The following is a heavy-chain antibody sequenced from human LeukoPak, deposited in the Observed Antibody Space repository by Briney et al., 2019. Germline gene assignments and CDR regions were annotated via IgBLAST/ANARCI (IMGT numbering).Heavy chain of an antibody. D-gene: IGHD6-19*01. J-gene: IGHJ6*03. CDR3: ATYNPRYSSGWLHYYYMDV. CDR1: GFTFSTYS. CDR2: IGSSTSYI. Sequence: GGSLRLSCATSGFTFSTYSMNWVRQAPGKGLEWVSSIGSSTSYIYYADSVKGRFTISRDNAKNSLYLQMNNLRAEDTAVYYCATYNPRYSSGWLHYYYMDVWGKGTTVTVSS. V-gene: IGHV3-21*01.